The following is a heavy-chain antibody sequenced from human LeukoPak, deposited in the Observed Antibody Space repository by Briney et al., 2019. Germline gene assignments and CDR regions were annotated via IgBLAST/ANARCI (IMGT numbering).Heavy chain of an antibody. CDR2: ISGSGEYI. CDR1: GFTFSFYS. J-gene: IGHJ4*02. CDR3: ARPDY. V-gene: IGHV3-21*01. Sequence: GGSLRLSCAASGFTFSFYSMNWVRQAPGKGSEWVSSISGSGEYISYADSVKGRFTISRDNAKNSLFLQMNSLRVEDTAVYYCARPDYWGQGTLVTVSS.